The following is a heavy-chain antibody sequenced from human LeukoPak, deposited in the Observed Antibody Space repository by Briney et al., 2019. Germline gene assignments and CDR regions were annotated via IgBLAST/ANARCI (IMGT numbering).Heavy chain of an antibody. V-gene: IGHV3-23*01. Sequence: PGGSLRLSCAASGFTFSTYGMSWVRQAPGKGLEWVSAISGSGGSTYYADSVKGRFTISRDNSKNTLYLQMNSLRAEDTAVYYCARSPSSGCPEDYWGQGTLVTVSS. J-gene: IGHJ4*02. CDR1: GFTFSTYG. D-gene: IGHD6-19*01. CDR3: ARSPSSGCPEDY. CDR2: ISGSGGST.